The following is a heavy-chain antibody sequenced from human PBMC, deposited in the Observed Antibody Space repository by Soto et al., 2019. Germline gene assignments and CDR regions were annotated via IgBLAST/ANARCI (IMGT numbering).Heavy chain of an antibody. CDR3: ARGSPVGEDFWSGSIGFDP. CDR1: GGSISSGGYS. V-gene: IGHV4-30-2*01. J-gene: IGHJ5*02. CDR2: IYHSGST. D-gene: IGHD3-3*01. Sequence: SETLSLTCAVSGGSISSGGYSWSWIRQPPGKGLEWIGYIYHSGSTYYNPSLKSRVTISVDRSKNQFSLKLSSVTAADTAVYYCARGSPVGEDFWSGSIGFDPWGQGTLVTVSS.